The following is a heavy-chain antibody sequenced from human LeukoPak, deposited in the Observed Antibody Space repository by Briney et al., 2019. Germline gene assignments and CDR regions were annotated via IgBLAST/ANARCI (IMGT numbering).Heavy chain of an antibody. CDR3: ARPRGSTYCSGGSCYAYYYYMDV. Sequence: GASVKVSCKASGYTFTSYYMHWVRQAPGQGLEWMGLINPTGGSTGYAQKFQGRVTMTRDMSTSTAYMELSSLRSEDTAVYYCARPRGSTYCSGGSCYAYYYYMDVWGKGTTVTISS. V-gene: IGHV1-46*01. J-gene: IGHJ6*03. D-gene: IGHD2-15*01. CDR1: GYTFTSYY. CDR2: INPTGGST.